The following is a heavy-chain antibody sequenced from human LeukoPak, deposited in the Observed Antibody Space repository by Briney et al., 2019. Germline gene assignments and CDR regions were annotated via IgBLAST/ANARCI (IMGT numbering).Heavy chain of an antibody. J-gene: IGHJ4*02. CDR1: GGSISSYY. D-gene: IGHD3-22*01. V-gene: IGHV4-59*01. CDR3: ARVRRYYDSSGYPSRLFDY. Sequence: SETLSLTCTVSGGSISSYYWSWIRQSPGKGLEWIGYIYDSVNTNYNPSLESRVTISVDTSKKQFSLKLISVTAADTAVYYCARVRRYYDSSGYPSRLFDYWGQGTLVTVSS. CDR2: IYDSVNT.